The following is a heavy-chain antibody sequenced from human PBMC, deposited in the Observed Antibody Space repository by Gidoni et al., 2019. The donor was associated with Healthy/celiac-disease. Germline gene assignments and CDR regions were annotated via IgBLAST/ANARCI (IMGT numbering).Heavy chain of an antibody. Sequence: EVQLLDSGGGLVQPGGSLRLSCAASVFTFSSYAMSWVRQAPGKGLEWVSAISGSGGSKYYADSVKGRFTISRDNSKNTLYLQMNSLRAEDTAVYYCAKGRGYSGYDYDYWGQGTLVTVSS. V-gene: IGHV3-23*01. CDR2: ISGSGGSK. CDR1: VFTFSSYA. J-gene: IGHJ4*02. D-gene: IGHD5-12*01. CDR3: AKGRGYSGYDYDY.